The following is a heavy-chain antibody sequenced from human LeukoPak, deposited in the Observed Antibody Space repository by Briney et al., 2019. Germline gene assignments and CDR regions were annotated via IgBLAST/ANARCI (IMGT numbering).Heavy chain of an antibody. D-gene: IGHD5-24*01. V-gene: IGHV3-23*01. CDR1: GFTLSNSA. Sequence: PGGSLRLSCAASGFTLSNSAMTWVRQAPGKGLEWVSGFSATDGNANYADSVKGRVNIARDKSTNTVHLQLNSLRPEDTALYYCAKGGRGGYNIAFDVWGQGTMVTVSS. CDR3: AKGGRGGYNIAFDV. J-gene: IGHJ3*01. CDR2: FSATDGNA.